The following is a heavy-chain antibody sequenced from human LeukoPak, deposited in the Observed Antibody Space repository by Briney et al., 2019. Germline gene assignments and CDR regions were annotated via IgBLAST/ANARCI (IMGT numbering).Heavy chain of an antibody. V-gene: IGHV4-39*07. J-gene: IGHJ4*02. Sequence: SETLSLTCTVSGGSISSSSYYWGWIRQPPGKGLEWIGSIYYSGSTYYNPSLKSRVTISVDTSKNQFSLKLCSVTAADTAVYYCAGVGTAMVTADYWGQGTLVTVSS. CDR1: GGSISSSSYY. CDR2: IYYSGST. D-gene: IGHD5-18*01. CDR3: AGVGTAMVTADY.